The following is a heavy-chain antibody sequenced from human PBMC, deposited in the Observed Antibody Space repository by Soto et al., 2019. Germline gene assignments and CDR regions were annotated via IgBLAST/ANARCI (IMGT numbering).Heavy chain of an antibody. D-gene: IGHD2-15*01. CDR1: GGSISSSGYY. V-gene: IGHV4-31*11. J-gene: IGHJ4*02. Sequence: QVQLQESGPRLVKPSQTLSLTCAVSGGSISSSGYYWSWIRQHPGKGLEWIGYIYHSGSTYYNPYLKSRVTIPVATANNQFSLKLSSVTAADTAVYYCARASRYCSGGNCYYFDYWGQGTLVTVSS. CDR3: ARASRYCSGGNCYYFDY. CDR2: IYHSGST.